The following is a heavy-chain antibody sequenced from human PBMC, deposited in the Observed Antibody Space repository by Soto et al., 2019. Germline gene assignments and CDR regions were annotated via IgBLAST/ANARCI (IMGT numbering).Heavy chain of an antibody. CDR2: IYYSGST. CDR1: GGSISSGGYY. Sequence: QVQLQESGPGLVKPSQTLSLTCTVSGGSISSGGYYWSWIRQHPGKGLEWIGYIYYSGSTSYNPSLKSRVTISVDTYKNQFSRKLSSVTAADTAVYYCARGGYCSGGSCYPGGCDWGQGTLVTVSS. CDR3: ARGGYCSGGSCYPGGCD. V-gene: IGHV4-31*03. J-gene: IGHJ4*02. D-gene: IGHD2-15*01.